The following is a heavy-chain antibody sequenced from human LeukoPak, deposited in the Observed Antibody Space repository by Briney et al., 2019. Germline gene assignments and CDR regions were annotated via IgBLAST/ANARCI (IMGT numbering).Heavy chain of an antibody. J-gene: IGHJ4*02. CDR3: AREAAYGSGSNNFDY. V-gene: IGHV3-11*06. CDR2: ISSSSSYT. D-gene: IGHD3-10*01. CDR1: GFTFSDYY. Sequence: GGSLRLSCAASGFTFSDYYMSWIRQAPGKGLEWVSYISSSSSYTNCADSVKGRFTISRDNANNSLYLQMNSLRAEDTAVYYCAREAAYGSGSNNFDYWGQGTLVTVSS.